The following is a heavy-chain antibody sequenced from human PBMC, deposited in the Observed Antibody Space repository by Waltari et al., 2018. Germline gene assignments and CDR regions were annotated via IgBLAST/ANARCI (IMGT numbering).Heavy chain of an antibody. D-gene: IGHD3-9*01. V-gene: IGHV1-2*02. J-gene: IGHJ3*02. Sequence: QVQLVQSGAEVKKPGASVKVSCKASGYTFTGYYMHWVRQAPGQGLEWMGWINPNSGGTNYAQKVQGRVTMTRDTSISTAYMELSRLRSDDTAVYYCARAPVPGFDWLSPHDAFDIWGQGTMVTVSS. CDR2: INPNSGGT. CDR1: GYTFTGYY. CDR3: ARAPVPGFDWLSPHDAFDI.